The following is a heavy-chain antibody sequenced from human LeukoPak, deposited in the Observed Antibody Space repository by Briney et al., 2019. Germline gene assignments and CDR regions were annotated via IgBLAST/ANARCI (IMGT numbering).Heavy chain of an antibody. CDR2: ISSSSSYI. CDR3: ARDPLPYSSGWYKVDY. CDR1: GFTFSSHA. J-gene: IGHJ4*02. Sequence: GGSLRLSCAASGFTFSSHAMTWVRQAPGKGLEWVSSISSSSSYIYYADSVKGRFTISRDNAKNSLYLQMNSLRAEDTAVYYCARDPLPYSSGWYKVDYWGQGTLVTVSS. V-gene: IGHV3-21*01. D-gene: IGHD6-19*01.